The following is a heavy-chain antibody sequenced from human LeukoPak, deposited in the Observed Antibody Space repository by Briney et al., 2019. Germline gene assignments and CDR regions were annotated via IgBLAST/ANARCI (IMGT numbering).Heavy chain of an antibody. CDR1: GGSISSYY. D-gene: IGHD1-26*01. V-gene: IGHV4-59*08. CDR2: IYYSGST. CDR3: AGQYSGSYYSYFDY. Sequence: SETLSLTCTVSGGSISSYYWSWIRQPPGKGLEWIGYIYYSGSTNYNPSLKSRVTISVDTSKNQFSLKLSSVTAADTAVYYCAGQYSGSYYSYFDYWGQGTLVIVSS. J-gene: IGHJ4*02.